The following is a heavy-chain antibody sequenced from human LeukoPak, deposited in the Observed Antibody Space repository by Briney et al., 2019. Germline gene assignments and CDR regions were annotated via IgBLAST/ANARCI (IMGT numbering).Heavy chain of an antibody. V-gene: IGHV4-59*01. CDR3: ARDSGLGTATTNAFDI. CDR1: GGSISSYY. J-gene: IGHJ3*02. Sequence: KPSETLSLTCTVSGGSISSYYWSWIRQPPGKGLEWIGYIYYSGSTNYNPSLKSRVTISVDTSKNQFSLKLSSVTAADTAVYYCARDSGLGTATTNAFDIWGQGTMVTVSS. CDR2: IYYSGST. D-gene: IGHD4-17*01.